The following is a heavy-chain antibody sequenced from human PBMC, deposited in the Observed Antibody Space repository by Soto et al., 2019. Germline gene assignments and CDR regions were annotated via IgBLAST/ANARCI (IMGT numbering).Heavy chain of an antibody. CDR2: IYYNGDT. J-gene: IGHJ3*01. CDR1: GGSVSSGRFY. D-gene: IGHD1-20*01. Sequence: QLQLKQSGPGLVKPWETLSLTCTVSGGSVSSGRFYWGWIRQPPGKGLEWIGDIYYNGDTYYNPSLKSRVTISVDTAENQFSLKLSYVTAADTAAYYCARRDIDNWNQGHAFAFWGQGTMVAVSS. CDR3: ARRDIDNWNQGHAFAF. V-gene: IGHV4-39*01.